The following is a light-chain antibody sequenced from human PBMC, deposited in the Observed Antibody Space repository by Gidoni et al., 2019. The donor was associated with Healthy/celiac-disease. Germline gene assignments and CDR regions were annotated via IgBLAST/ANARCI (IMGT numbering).Light chain of an antibody. J-gene: IGKJ1*01. V-gene: IGKV1-5*03. CDR1: QSISSW. CDR2: KAS. Sequence: DIQMTQSPSTLSASVGDRVTRTCRASQSISSWLAWYQQTPGKAPKLLIYKASSLESGVPSRFSGRGSGTEFTLTISSLQPDDFATYYCQQYNSYWTFGQGTKVEIK. CDR3: QQYNSYWT.